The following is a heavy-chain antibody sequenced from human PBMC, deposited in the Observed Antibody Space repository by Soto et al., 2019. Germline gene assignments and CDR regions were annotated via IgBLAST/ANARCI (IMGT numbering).Heavy chain of an antibody. J-gene: IGHJ6*02. CDR2: IRGRGGST. CDR1: GFTFSSYA. CDR3: AKYKSSSGLFSPVSPYG. V-gene: IGHV3-23*01. D-gene: IGHD6-19*01. Sequence: GGSLRLSCAASGFTFSSYAMSWVRQAPGRGLELVSAIRGRGGSTYYADSVKGRFTISRDKSKNTLDLQMNSLRAEDTAVYYCAKYKSSSGLFSPVSPYGWGQGTTVTVS.